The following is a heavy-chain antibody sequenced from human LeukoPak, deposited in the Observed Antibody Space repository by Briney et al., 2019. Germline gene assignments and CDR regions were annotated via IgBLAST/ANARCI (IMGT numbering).Heavy chain of an antibody. Sequence: SETLSLTCIVSGGSISNYYWTWIRQPAGKGLEGIGRIHIGGSPNYNPSLKSRVTMSIDTSKNQFSLKLNSMTAADTAVYYCAREKSEWLVPPTWGQGTLVTVSS. CDR3: AREKSEWLVPPT. CDR2: IHIGGSP. V-gene: IGHV4-4*07. CDR1: GGSISNYY. D-gene: IGHD6-19*01. J-gene: IGHJ5*02.